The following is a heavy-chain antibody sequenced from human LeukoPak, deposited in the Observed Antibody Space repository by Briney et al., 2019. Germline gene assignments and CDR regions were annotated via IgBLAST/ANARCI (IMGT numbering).Heavy chain of an antibody. CDR2: IKSKTDGGTT. CDR1: GFTFSNAW. J-gene: IGHJ3*02. CDR3: AKVFIGFGSGYRGAFDI. Sequence: GGSLRLSCAASGFTFSNAWMSWVRQAPGKGLEWVGRIKSKTDGGTTDYAAPVKGRFTISRDDSKNTLYLQMNSLRTDDTAVYYCAKVFIGFGSGYRGAFDIWGQGTMVTVSS. V-gene: IGHV3-15*01. D-gene: IGHD5-12*01.